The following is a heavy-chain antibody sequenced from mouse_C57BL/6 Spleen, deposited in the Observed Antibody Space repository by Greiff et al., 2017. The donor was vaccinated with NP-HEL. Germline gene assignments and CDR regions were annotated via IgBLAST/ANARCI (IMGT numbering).Heavy chain of an antibody. D-gene: IGHD1-1*01. CDR1: GYTFTEYT. CDR2: FYPGSGSI. J-gene: IGHJ1*03. V-gene: IGHV1-62-2*01. CDR3: ARHEETVVDWYVDV. Sequence: QVHVKQSGAELVKPGASVKLSCKASGYTFTEYTIHWVKQRSGQGLEWIGWFYPGSGSIKYNEKFKDKATLTADKYSSTVYMELSRLTSEDSAVYFCARHEETVVDWYVDVWGTGTTVTVSS.